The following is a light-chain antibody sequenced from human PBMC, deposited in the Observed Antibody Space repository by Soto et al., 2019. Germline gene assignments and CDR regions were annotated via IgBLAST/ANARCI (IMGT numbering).Light chain of an antibody. CDR1: QSVGSS. CDR2: DTS. CDR3: QQRNNWT. V-gene: IGKV3-11*01. J-gene: IGKJ1*01. Sequence: EIVLTQSPGTLSLSPGERATLSCRASQSVGSSLAWYQQKPGQSPRLLIYDTSNRATGIPARFSGSGSGTDFTLTISSLEPEDFAVYYCQQRNNWTFGQGTKVDIK.